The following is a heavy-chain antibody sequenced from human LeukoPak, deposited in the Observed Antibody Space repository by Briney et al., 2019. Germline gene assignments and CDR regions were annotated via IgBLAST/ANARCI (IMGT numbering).Heavy chain of an antibody. CDR2: TYYSGST. D-gene: IGHD2-15*01. Sequence: SGTLSLTCAVSGASISSSHWWSWVRQAPGKGLEWIGSTYYSGSTYYNPSLKSRVTISVDTSKNQFSLKLSSVTAADTAVYYCARSPKIVAISPFDYWGQGTLVTVSS. CDR3: ARSPKIVAISPFDY. J-gene: IGHJ4*02. CDR1: GASISSSHW. V-gene: IGHV4-4*02.